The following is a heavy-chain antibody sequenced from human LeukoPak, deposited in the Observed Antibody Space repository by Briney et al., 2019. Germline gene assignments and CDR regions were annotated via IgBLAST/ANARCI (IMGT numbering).Heavy chain of an antibody. D-gene: IGHD6-19*01. CDR1: GYTFTSYD. CDR2: MNPNSGNT. J-gene: IGHJ5*02. CDR3: ARRIGIAVAPVP. Sequence: ASVKVSCKASGYTFTSYDINWVRQATGQGLEWMGWMNPNSGNTGYAQKFQGRVTMTRNTSISTAYMELSSLRSEDTAVYYCARRIGIAVAPVPWGQGTLVTVSP. V-gene: IGHV1-8*01.